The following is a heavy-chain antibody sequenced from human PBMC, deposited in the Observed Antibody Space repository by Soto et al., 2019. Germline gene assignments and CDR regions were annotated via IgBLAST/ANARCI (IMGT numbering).Heavy chain of an antibody. CDR3: AKSKGVHYAEGFDI. D-gene: IGHD2-2*01. CDR1: GFTFSSYA. V-gene: IGHV3-30-3*02. J-gene: IGHJ3*02. Sequence: QVQLVESGGGVVQPGRSLRLSCAASGFTFSSYAMHWVRQAPGKGLEWVAVISYDGSNKYYADSVKGRFTISRDNSKNTLYLQMNSLRAEDTAVYYCAKSKGVHYAEGFDIWGQGTMVTVSS. CDR2: ISYDGSNK.